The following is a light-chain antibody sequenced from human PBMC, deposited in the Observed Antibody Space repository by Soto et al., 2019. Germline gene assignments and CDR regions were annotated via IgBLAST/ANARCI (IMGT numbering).Light chain of an antibody. CDR1: QSVSSSY. CDR3: QQYHKWQPYT. V-gene: IGKV3D-20*02. CDR2: DAS. Sequence: ESLLTKSPCTLSLSPGERATLSCGAGQSVSSSYLAWYPQKPGQAPRLLIYDASSRATGIPDSFTGSGAGTEFTLTISSLQSEDFAVNYCQQYHKWQPYTFGQGTKVDIK. J-gene: IGKJ2*01.